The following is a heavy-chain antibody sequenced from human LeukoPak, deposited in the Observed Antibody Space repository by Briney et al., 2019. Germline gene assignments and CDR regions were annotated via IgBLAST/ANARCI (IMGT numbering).Heavy chain of an antibody. J-gene: IGHJ4*02. Sequence: ASVKVSCKASGYTFTSYYMHWVRQATGQGLEWMGIIKPSGGSTGYAQRFQGRVTMTRDTSTSTVYMELSSLRSEDTAVYYCAIAGRLFGDYWGQGTLVTVSS. D-gene: IGHD3-10*02. V-gene: IGHV1-46*01. CDR2: IKPSGGST. CDR3: AIAGRLFGDY. CDR1: GYTFTSYY.